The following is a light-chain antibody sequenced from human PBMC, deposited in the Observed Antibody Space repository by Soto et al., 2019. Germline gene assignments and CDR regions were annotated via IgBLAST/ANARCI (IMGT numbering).Light chain of an antibody. V-gene: IGKV1-27*01. CDR2: DAS. CDR1: QGIGNY. CDR3: QKYYTAPET. Sequence: DIQMTQSPSSLSASVGDRVTITCRASQGIGNYLAWYQQKPGQVPKNLIYDASTLQSGIPSRCSGSGSGTDFTLTISSMQPADFATYYCQKYYTAPETFGQGTKVEIK. J-gene: IGKJ1*01.